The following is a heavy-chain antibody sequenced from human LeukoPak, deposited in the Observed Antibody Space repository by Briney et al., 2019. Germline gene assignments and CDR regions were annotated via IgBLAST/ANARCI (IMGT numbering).Heavy chain of an antibody. CDR1: GGSLTNYY. V-gene: IGHV4-34*01. CDR3: ARDRKYYYDSSGYYIDY. CDR2: INHSGST. J-gene: IGHJ4*02. Sequence: SETLSLTCAVYGGSLTNYYWSWIRQPPGKGLEWIGKINHSGSTNYNPSLKSRVTISVDTSKNQFSLKLSSVTAADTAVYYCARDRKYYYDSSGYYIDYWGQGTLVTVSS. D-gene: IGHD3-22*01.